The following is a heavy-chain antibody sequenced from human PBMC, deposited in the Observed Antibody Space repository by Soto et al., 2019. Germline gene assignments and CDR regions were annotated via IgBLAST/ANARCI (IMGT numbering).Heavy chain of an antibody. Sequence: GGSLRLSCAVSGFSVSSDYMSWVRQAPGKGLEWVSVIYSGGSTYYEDSVKGRFTISRDKSKNTLYLQMNSLRAEDTAVYDSAREHTSGKYGMDVWGQGTTVTVSS. CDR2: IYSGGST. CDR3: AREHTSGKYGMDV. D-gene: IGHD6-6*01. J-gene: IGHJ6*02. CDR1: GFSVSSDY. V-gene: IGHV3-53*01.